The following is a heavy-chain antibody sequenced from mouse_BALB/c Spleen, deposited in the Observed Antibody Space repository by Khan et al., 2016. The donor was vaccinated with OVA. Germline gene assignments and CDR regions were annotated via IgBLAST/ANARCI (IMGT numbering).Heavy chain of an antibody. CDR3: AKGGTYFGGYFDV. CDR2: IWGAGST. Sequence: QVQLKQSGPGLVAPSQSLSITCTVSGFSFTNHGVSWVRQPPGKGLEWLGVIWGAGSTNYHSALISRLSISKDNSKSQVFLKLSSLQTDDTATYYCAKGGTYFGGYFDVWGAGTTVTVSS. J-gene: IGHJ1*01. D-gene: IGHD2-10*01. V-gene: IGHV2-3*01. CDR1: GFSFTNHG.